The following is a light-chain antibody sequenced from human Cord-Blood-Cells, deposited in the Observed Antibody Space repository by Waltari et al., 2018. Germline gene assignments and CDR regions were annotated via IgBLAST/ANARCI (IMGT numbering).Light chain of an antibody. J-gene: IGLJ3*02. CDR1: SGSIASNY. Sequence: NFMLTQPHSVSESPEKTVTISCTRSSGSIASNYVQWYQQRPGSAPTTVIYEDNQRPSGGPGRFSGSIDSSSNSASLTISGLKTEDEADYYCQSYDSSNQVFGGGTKLTVL. CDR2: EDN. CDR3: QSYDSSNQV. V-gene: IGLV6-57*03.